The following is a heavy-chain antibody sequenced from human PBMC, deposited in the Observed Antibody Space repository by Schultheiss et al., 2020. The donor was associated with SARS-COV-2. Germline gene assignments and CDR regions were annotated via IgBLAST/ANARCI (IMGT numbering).Heavy chain of an antibody. D-gene: IGHD6-13*01. CDR1: GYTFTGYY. CDR2: IIPIFGTA. J-gene: IGHJ6*02. CDR3: ARGFGDSGSWKETPVVGHAGHYGMDV. Sequence: SVKVSCKASGYTFTGYYMHWVRQAPGQGLEWMGGIIPIFGTANYAQKFQGRVTITADESTSTAYMELSSLRSEDTAVYYCARGFGDSGSWKETPVVGHAGHYGMDVWGQGTTVTVSS. V-gene: IGHV1-69*13.